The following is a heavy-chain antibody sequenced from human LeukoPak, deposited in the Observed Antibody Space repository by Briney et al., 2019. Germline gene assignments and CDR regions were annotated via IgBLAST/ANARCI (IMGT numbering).Heavy chain of an antibody. CDR1: GASFSGYY. J-gene: IGHJ5*02. CDR2: INHSGST. Sequence: SETLSLTCAVYGASFSGYYWSWIRQPPGKGLEWIGEINHSGSTNYNPSLKSRVTISVDTSKNQFSLKLSSVTAADTAVYYCARDRKNYYDFWSGYYRISVWFDPWGQGTLVTVSS. V-gene: IGHV4-34*01. D-gene: IGHD3-3*01. CDR3: ARDRKNYYDFWSGYYRISVWFDP.